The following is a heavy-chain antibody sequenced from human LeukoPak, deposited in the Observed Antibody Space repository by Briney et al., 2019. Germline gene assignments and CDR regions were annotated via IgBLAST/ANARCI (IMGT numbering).Heavy chain of an antibody. CDR3: ARLGREWLSSNWFDP. CDR2: IYYSGST. CDR1: GGSISSSSYY. D-gene: IGHD3-3*01. J-gene: IGHJ5*02. V-gene: IGHV4-39*01. Sequence: SETPSLTCTVSGGSISSSSYYWGWIRQPPGKGLEWIGIIYYSGSTYYNPSLKSRVTISVDTSKNQFSLKLSSVTAADTAVYYCARLGREWLSSNWFDPWGQGTLVTVSS.